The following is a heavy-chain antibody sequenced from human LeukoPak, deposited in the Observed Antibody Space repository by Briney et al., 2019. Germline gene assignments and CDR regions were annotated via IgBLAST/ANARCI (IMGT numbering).Heavy chain of an antibody. V-gene: IGHV1-2*02. D-gene: IGHD6-13*01. J-gene: IGHJ5*02. CDR2: INPNSGGT. Sequence: ASVKVSCKASGYTFAGYYMHWVRQAPGQGLEWMGWINPNSGGTNYAQKFQGRVTMTRDTSISTAYMELSRLRSDDTAVYYCARRRGQQLGGFDPWGQGTLVTVSS. CDR3: ARRRGQQLGGFDP. CDR1: GYTFAGYY.